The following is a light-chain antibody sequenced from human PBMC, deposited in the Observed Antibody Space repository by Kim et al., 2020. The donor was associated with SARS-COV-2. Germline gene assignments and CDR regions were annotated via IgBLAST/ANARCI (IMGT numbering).Light chain of an antibody. J-gene: IGKJ2*01. CDR3: QQYDNLSYT. CDR1: QDISNY. CDR2: DAS. V-gene: IGKV1-33*01. Sequence: DIQMTQSPSSLSASVGDRVTITCQASQDISNYLNWYQQKPGKAPKLLIYDASNLETGVPSRFSGSGSGTDFTFTISSLQPEDIATYYCQQYDNLSYTFGQGTKLE.